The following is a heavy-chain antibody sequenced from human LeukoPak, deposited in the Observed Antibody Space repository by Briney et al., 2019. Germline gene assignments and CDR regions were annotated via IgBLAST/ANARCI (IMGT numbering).Heavy chain of an antibody. V-gene: IGHV1-24*01. Sequence: ASVKVSFKVSGYTLTELSMHWVRQAPGKGLEWMGGFDPEDGETIYAQKFQGRVTMTEDTSTDTAYMELSSLRSEDTAVYYCAIDRHLAARSYYYYYGMDVWGQGTTDTVSS. D-gene: IGHD6-6*01. CDR1: GYTLTELS. CDR2: FDPEDGET. CDR3: AIDRHLAARSYYYYYGMDV. J-gene: IGHJ6*02.